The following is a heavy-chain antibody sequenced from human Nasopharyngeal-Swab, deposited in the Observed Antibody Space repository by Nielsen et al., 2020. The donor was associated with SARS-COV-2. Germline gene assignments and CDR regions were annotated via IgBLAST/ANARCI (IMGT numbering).Heavy chain of an antibody. D-gene: IGHD6-13*01. CDR1: GYTFTDYY. CDR3: ARDRSASWSALDV. V-gene: IGHV1-2*04. Sequence: ASVKVSCKTSGYTFTDYYIHWLRQVPGQGLEWVGCINPDSGDTRYAQKFQGWVTMTRDTSISTAYMELSRLKSDDTAMYYCARDRSASWSALDVWGKGTTVTVSS. J-gene: IGHJ6*04. CDR2: INPDSGDT.